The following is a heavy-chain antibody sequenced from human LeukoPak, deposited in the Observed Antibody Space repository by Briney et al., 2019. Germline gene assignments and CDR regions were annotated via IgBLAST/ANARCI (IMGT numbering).Heavy chain of an antibody. J-gene: IGHJ3*02. CDR1: GYTFTGYY. CDR2: INPNSGGT. CDR3: AKDLSYRDGYNSEAFDI. Sequence: EASVKVSCKASGYTFTGYYMHWVRQAPGQGLEWMGRINPNSGGTNYAQKFQGRVTMTRDTSISTAYMELSRLRSDDTAVYYCAKDLSYRDGYNSEAFDIWGQGTMVTVSS. D-gene: IGHD5-24*01. V-gene: IGHV1-2*06.